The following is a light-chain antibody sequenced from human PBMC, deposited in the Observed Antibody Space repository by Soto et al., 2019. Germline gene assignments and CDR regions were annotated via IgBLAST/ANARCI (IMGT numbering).Light chain of an antibody. V-gene: IGKV1-5*03. CDR1: QNILTS. J-gene: IGKJ1*01. CDR3: QQYNNYPWT. CDR2: KAS. Sequence: DIQMTQSPSTLSASVGDRVTITCRASQNILTSLAWYQQKPGKAPNLLIYKASNLQGGVPSRFSGSGSETEFTLTISSLQPDDFATYNCQQYNNYPWTFGLGTKLEIK.